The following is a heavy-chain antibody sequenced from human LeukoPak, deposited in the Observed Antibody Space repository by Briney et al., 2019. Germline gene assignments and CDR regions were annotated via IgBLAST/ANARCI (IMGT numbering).Heavy chain of an antibody. D-gene: IGHD3-10*01. CDR3: ARGIRYYGSGSYYNPYYYYYMDV. Sequence: GGSLRLSCAASGFTFSSYAMSWVRQAPGKGLEWVSAISGSGGSTYYADSVKGRFTISRDNSKNTLYLQMNSLRAEDTAVYYCARGIRYYGSGSYYNPYYYYYMDVWGKGTTVTISS. V-gene: IGHV3-23*01. J-gene: IGHJ6*03. CDR1: GFTFSSYA. CDR2: ISGSGGST.